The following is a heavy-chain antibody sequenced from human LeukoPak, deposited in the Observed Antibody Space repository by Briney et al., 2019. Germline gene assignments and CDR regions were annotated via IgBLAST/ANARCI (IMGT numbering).Heavy chain of an antibody. CDR2: IKSKTDGGTT. J-gene: IGHJ4*02. Sequence: GSLRLSCAASGFTFSNAWMSWVRQAPGKGLEWVGRIKSKTDGGTTDYAAPVKGRFTISRDDSKNTLYLQMNSLKTEDTAVYYCTTEGLLWFGELLREFDYWGQGTLVTVSS. D-gene: IGHD3-10*01. CDR1: GFTFSNAW. CDR3: TTEGLLWFGELLREFDY. V-gene: IGHV3-15*01.